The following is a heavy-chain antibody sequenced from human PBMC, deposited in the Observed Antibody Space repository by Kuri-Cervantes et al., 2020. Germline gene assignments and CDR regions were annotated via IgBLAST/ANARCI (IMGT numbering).Heavy chain of an antibody. Sequence: ASVKVSCKASGYTFTSYDINWVRQATGQGLEWMGWMNPNSGNTGYAQKFQGRVTMTRNTSISTAYMELSSLRSEDTAVYYCTRERFETGYFLPYFDYWGQGTLVTVSS. V-gene: IGHV1-8*01. CDR2: MNPNSGNT. CDR3: TRERFETGYFLPYFDY. J-gene: IGHJ4*02. CDR1: GYTFTSYD. D-gene: IGHD3-9*01.